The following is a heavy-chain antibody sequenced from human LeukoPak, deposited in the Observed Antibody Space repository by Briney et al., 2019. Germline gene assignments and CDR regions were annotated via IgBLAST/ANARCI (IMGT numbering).Heavy chain of an antibody. CDR3: ARTGAGYYYYYMDV. D-gene: IGHD1-26*01. V-gene: IGHV4-38-2*02. Sequence: SETLSLTCIVSGYSISSGYYWGWIRQPPGKGLEWIGTIYHSGSTYSNPSLRGRVTISVDTSKNQFSLKLSSVTAADTAVYYCARTGAGYYYYYMDVWGKGTTVTVSS. J-gene: IGHJ6*03. CDR1: GYSISSGYY. CDR2: IYHSGST.